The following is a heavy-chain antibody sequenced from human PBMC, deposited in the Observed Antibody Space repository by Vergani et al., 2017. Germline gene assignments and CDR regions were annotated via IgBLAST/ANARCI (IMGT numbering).Heavy chain of an antibody. D-gene: IGHD4-17*01. CDR2: SIPIFGTA. CDR3: AREAGSEYGDY. CDR1: GGTFSSYA. V-gene: IGHV1-69*01. J-gene: IGHJ4*02. Sequence: QVQLVQSGAEVKKPGSSVKVSCKASGGTFSSYAISWVRQAPGQGLEWMGGSIPIFGTANDAQKFQGRVTITADESTSTAYMELSSRRSEDTAVYYCAREAGSEYGDYWGQGTLVTVSA.